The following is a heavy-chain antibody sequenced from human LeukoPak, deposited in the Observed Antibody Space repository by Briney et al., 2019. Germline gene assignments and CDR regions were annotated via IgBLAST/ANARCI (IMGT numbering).Heavy chain of an antibody. CDR3: ARATAYNYYFYMDV. CDR1: GVHITSGRYY. V-gene: IGHV4-61*02. J-gene: IGHJ6*03. D-gene: IGHD5-24*01. CDR2: VYSVGAT. Sequence: SETLSLTCTVSGVHITSGRYYWTWIRQSAGTGLEWKERVYSVGATKYNPSLKSRLTISLDTSSHQLSLRLTSVTAADTAVYYCARATAYNYYFYMDVWGNGTAVIISS.